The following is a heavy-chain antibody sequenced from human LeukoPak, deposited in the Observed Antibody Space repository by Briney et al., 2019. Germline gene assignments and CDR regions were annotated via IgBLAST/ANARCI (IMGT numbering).Heavy chain of an antibody. D-gene: IGHD6-19*01. CDR1: GASISGSGYY. CDR3: VKSGGYGLIDY. CDR2: IYYTGST. Sequence: AETLSLTCAVSGASISGSGYYLGWIRQPPGKGMEWIGNIYYTGSTYYNASLQSRVTISIDMSKNQFSLRLSSVTAADTAMYYCVKSGGYGLIDYWGQGTLVTVSS. J-gene: IGHJ4*02. V-gene: IGHV4-39*01.